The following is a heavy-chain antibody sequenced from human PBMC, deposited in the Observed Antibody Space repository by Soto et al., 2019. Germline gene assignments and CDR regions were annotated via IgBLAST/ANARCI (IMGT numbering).Heavy chain of an antibody. J-gene: IGHJ6*02. D-gene: IGHD6-13*01. CDR3: ARGLSSSWPTAYYYYGMDV. CDR1: GFTFSSYA. CDR2: ISYDGSNK. V-gene: IGHV3-30-3*01. Sequence: PGGSLRLSCAASGFTFSSYAMHWVRQAPGKGLEWVAVISYDGSNKYYADSVKGRFTISRDNSKNTLYLQMNSLRAEDTAVYYCARGLSSSWPTAYYYYGMDVWGQGTTVTVSS.